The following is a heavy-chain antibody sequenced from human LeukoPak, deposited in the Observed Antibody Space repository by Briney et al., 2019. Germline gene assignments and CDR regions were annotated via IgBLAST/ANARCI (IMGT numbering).Heavy chain of an antibody. D-gene: IGHD1-26*01. V-gene: IGHV4-59*01. CDR2: IYYSGST. Sequence: PSETLSLTCTVSGGSISSYYWSWIRRPPGKGLEWIGYIYYSGSTNYNPSLKSRVTISVDTSKNQFSLKLSSVTAADTAVYYCARAVDAVGATSDYWGQGTLVTVSS. J-gene: IGHJ4*02. CDR1: GGSISSYY. CDR3: ARAVDAVGATSDY.